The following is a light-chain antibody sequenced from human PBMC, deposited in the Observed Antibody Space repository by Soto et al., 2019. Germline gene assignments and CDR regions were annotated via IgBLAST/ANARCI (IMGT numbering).Light chain of an antibody. Sequence: EIVLTQSPGTLSLSPGERATLSCRASQSVSSYLAXXXKKHXHAPRLIIYDSSKRSTGIPARLSGSGSGTNFTLTIRSLDHEDFAVYYCQQYGSSPTFGGGTKV. V-gene: IGKV3-11*01. CDR2: DSS. CDR1: QSVSSY. CDR3: QQYGSSPT. J-gene: IGKJ4*01.